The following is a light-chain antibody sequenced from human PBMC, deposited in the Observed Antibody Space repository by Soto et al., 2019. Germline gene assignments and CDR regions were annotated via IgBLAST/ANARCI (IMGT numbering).Light chain of an antibody. Sequence: DIQMTPSPSTLSASVGDIVNITCRASQSISSWLAWYQQKPGKAPKLLIYDASSLESGVPSRFSGSGSGTEFTLTISSLQPDDFATYYCQQYNSYSTCGQGTKVDIK. CDR2: DAS. CDR3: QQYNSYST. V-gene: IGKV1-5*01. J-gene: IGKJ1*01. CDR1: QSISSW.